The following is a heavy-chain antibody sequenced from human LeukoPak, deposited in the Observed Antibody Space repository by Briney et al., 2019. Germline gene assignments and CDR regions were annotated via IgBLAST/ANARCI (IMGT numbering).Heavy chain of an antibody. J-gene: IGHJ4*02. CDR1: LGTFTIYA. Sequence: AVKVSSKASLGTFTIYAISWVRQTPGQGLECMGGIIPIFGTANYAQKFQGRVTITEDESTSTAYMELSSLRSDDTAVYYCARGSRGIQLWWDYWGQGTLVTVSS. CDR3: ARGSRGIQLWWDY. CDR2: IIPIFGTA. D-gene: IGHD5-18*01. V-gene: IGHV1-69*13.